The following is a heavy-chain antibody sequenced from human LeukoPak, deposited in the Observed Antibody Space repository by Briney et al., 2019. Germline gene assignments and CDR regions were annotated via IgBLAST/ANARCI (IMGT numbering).Heavy chain of an antibody. CDR3: ASGLRHLLSRWFDP. Sequence: GGSLRLSCAASGFTFSSYAMNWVRQAPGKGLEWVSSISSSSSYIYYADSVKGRFTISRDNAKNSLYLQMNSLRAEDTAVYYCASGLRHLLSRWFDPWGQGTLVTVSS. J-gene: IGHJ5*02. D-gene: IGHD3-16*01. CDR2: ISSSSSYI. V-gene: IGHV3-21*01. CDR1: GFTFSSYA.